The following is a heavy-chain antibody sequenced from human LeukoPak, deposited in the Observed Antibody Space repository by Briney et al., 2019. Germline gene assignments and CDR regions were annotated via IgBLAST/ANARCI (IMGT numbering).Heavy chain of an antibody. D-gene: IGHD4-17*01. J-gene: IGHJ5*02. CDR2: IYYSGST. CDR1: GGSISSYY. Sequence: SETLSLTCTVSGGSISSYYWSWIRQPPGKGLEWIGYIYYSGSTNYNPSLKSRVTISVDTSKNQFSLKLSSVTAAEPAVYYCARAPTTVAFDPWGQGTLVTVSS. CDR3: ARAPTTVAFDP. V-gene: IGHV4-59*01.